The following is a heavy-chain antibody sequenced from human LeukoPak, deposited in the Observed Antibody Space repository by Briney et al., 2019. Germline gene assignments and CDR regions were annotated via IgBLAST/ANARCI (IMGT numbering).Heavy chain of an antibody. Sequence: GGSLRLSWAASGFTFSRYWMRWVRQAPGRGLEWVANIKQDGSEKYYVDSVKGRFTISRDNAKNSLYLQMNSLRAEDTAVYYCARDGWEAPDYWGQGTLVTVSS. CDR1: GFTFSRYW. J-gene: IGHJ4*02. V-gene: IGHV3-7*01. CDR3: ARDGWEAPDY. CDR2: IKQDGSEK. D-gene: IGHD1-26*01.